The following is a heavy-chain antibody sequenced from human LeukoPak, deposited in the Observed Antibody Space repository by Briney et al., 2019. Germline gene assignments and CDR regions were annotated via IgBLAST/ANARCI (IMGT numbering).Heavy chain of an antibody. CDR2: INPNSGGT. Sequence: ASVKVSCKASGYTFTGYYMHWVRQAPGQGLEWMGWINPNSGGTNYAQKFQGWVTMTRDTSISTAYMELSRLRSDDTAVYYCARSGWFGEFSPYDAFDIWGQGTMVTVSS. V-gene: IGHV1-2*04. D-gene: IGHD3-10*01. CDR1: GYTFTGYY. J-gene: IGHJ3*02. CDR3: ARSGWFGEFSPYDAFDI.